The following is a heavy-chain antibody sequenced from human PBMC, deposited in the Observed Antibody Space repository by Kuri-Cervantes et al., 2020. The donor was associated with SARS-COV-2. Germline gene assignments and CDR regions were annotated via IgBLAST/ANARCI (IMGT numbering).Heavy chain of an antibody. Sequence: ASVKVSCKASGYTFTGYYMHWGRQAPGQGLEWMGWFNPNSGGTNYAQKFQGWVTMTRDTSISTVYMELSRLRSDDTAVYYCARSTPFRRLGVISQGEVFDIWGQGTMVTVSS. CDR2: FNPNSGGT. CDR3: ARSTPFRRLGVISQGEVFDI. J-gene: IGHJ3*02. D-gene: IGHD3-22*01. V-gene: IGHV1-2*04. CDR1: GYTFTGYY.